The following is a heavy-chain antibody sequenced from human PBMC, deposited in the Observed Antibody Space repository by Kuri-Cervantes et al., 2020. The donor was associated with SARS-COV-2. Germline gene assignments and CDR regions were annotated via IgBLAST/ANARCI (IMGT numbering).Heavy chain of an antibody. CDR2: ISCDGSNK. CDR3: ASESLELFDY. J-gene: IGHJ4*02. V-gene: IGHV3-30-3*01. CDR1: GFTFSSYA. Sequence: GESLKISCAASGFTFSSYAMHWVRQAPGKGLEWVAVISCDGSNKYYADSVKGRFTISRDNSKNTLYLQMNSLRAEDTAVYYCASESLELFDYRGQGTLVTVSS. D-gene: IGHD1-26*01.